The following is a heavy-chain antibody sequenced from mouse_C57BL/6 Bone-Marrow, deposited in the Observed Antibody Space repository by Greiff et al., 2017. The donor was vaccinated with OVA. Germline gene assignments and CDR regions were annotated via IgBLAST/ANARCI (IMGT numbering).Heavy chain of an antibody. V-gene: IGHV1-54*01. CDR2: INPGSGGT. CDR1: GYAFTNYL. CDR3: ARMEDSSGPAWFAY. Sequence: QVQLKQSGAELVRPGTSVKVSCKASGYAFTNYLIEWVKQRPGQGLEWIGVINPGSGGTNYNEKFKGKATLTADKSSSTAYMQLSSLTSEDSAVYFCARMEDSSGPAWFAYWGQGTLVTVSA. J-gene: IGHJ3*01. D-gene: IGHD3-2*02.